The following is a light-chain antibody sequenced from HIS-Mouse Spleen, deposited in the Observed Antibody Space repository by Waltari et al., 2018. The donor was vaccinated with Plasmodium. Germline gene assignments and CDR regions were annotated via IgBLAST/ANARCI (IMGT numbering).Light chain of an antibody. CDR1: SSDVGGYNY. J-gene: IGLJ1*01. V-gene: IGLV2-14*03. CDR3: SSYTSSSTLYV. CDR2: DVS. Sequence: QSALTQPASVSGSPGQSITISCTGTSSDVGGYNYVSWYQQHPGNAPKLMIYDVSNRPSGVSNRVSGSKSGNTASLTISGLQAEDEADYYCSSYTSSSTLYVFGTGTKVTVL.